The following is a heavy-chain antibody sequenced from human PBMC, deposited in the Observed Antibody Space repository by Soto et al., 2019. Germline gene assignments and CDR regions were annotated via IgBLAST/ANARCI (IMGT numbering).Heavy chain of an antibody. V-gene: IGHV3-11*01. J-gene: IGHJ3*02. D-gene: IGHD3-3*01. CDR3: ARGRLRFLGWFSPPDAFDI. Sequence: QVQLVESGGGLVQPGGSLRLSCAASGFTFSDYYMSWIRQAPGKGLEWVSYISSSGSTIYYADSVKGRFTISRANAKNSLYLPVNSLRAEVTAVYYCARGRLRFLGWFSPPDAFDIWGQGTMVTASS. CDR2: ISSSGSTI. CDR1: GFTFSDYY.